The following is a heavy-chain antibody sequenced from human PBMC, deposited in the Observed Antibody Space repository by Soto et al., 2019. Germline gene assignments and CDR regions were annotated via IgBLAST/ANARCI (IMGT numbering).Heavy chain of an antibody. CDR3: AHPRGYGVFDAVDI. D-gene: IGHD4-17*01. V-gene: IGHV3-23*01. CDR2: ISSSGDST. Sequence: VGSLRLSGAASGFIFSTYAMNWVRQTPGKGLEWVSAISSSGDSTYYAESVRGRFTISRDNSINTLYLQMRSLRPEDTAVYYCAHPRGYGVFDAVDIWGQGTMVTVSS. CDR1: GFIFSTYA. J-gene: IGHJ3*02.